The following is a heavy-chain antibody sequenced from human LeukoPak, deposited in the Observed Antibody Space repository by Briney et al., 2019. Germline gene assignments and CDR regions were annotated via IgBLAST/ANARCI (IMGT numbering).Heavy chain of an antibody. J-gene: IGHJ4*02. Sequence: GGSLRLSCAASGFTFTNYRMTWVRQAPGKGLEWVSSISSTSGYIFYADSVQGRFTISRDNAKNTVYLQMHSLRAEDTAVYYCVSGYCSSTTCYRGAYWGQGTLVTVSS. D-gene: IGHD2-2*03. CDR2: ISSTSGYI. CDR3: VSGYCSSTTCYRGAY. CDR1: GFTFTNYR. V-gene: IGHV3-21*01.